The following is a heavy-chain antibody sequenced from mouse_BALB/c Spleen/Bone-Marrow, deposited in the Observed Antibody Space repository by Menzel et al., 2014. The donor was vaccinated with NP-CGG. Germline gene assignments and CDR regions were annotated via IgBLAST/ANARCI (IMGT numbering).Heavy chain of an antibody. V-gene: IGHV14-3*02. CDR1: GFNIKDTY. D-gene: IGHD2-2*01. Sequence: VHVKQSGAELVKPGASVKLSCTASGFNIKDTYMHWVKQRPEQGLEWIGRIDPANGNTKYDPKFQGKATITADTSSNTAYLQLSSLTSEDTAVYYCARGEGYDLDYWGQGTTLTVPS. CDR3: ARGEGYDLDY. CDR2: IDPANGNT. J-gene: IGHJ2*01.